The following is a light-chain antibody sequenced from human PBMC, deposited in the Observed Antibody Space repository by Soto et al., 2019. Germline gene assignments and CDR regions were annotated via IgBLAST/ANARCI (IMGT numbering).Light chain of an antibody. CDR2: GAS. CDR3: QQYGRSWWT. CDR1: QSVSSSY. J-gene: IGKJ1*01. Sequence: EIVLTQSPGTLSLSPGERATLSCRTSQSVSSSYLAWYQQKPGQAPRLLIYGASSRATGIPDRFSGSGSGTEFTLTISRLEPGDFAVYYCQQYGRSWWTFGQGTKVEIK. V-gene: IGKV3-20*01.